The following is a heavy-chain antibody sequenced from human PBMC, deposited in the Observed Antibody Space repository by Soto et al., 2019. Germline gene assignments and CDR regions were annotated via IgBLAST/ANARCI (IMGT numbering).Heavy chain of an antibody. CDR1: GFTFSSYW. Sequence: GGSLRLSCAASGFTFSSYWMSWVRQAPGKGLEWVANIKQDGSEKYYVDSVKGRFTISRDNAKNSLYLQMNSLRAEDTAVYYCARDPAQYYYYYYMDVWGKGTTVTVSS. J-gene: IGHJ6*03. V-gene: IGHV3-7*01. CDR2: IKQDGSEK. CDR3: ARDPAQYYYYYYMDV.